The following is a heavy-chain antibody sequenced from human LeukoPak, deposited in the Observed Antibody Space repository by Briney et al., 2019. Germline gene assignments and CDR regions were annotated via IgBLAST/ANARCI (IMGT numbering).Heavy chain of an antibody. J-gene: IGHJ4*02. Sequence: ASVKVSCKASGGTFSSYAISWVRQAPGQGLEWMGRIIPILGIANYAQKFQGRVTMTRDTSTSTVYMELSSLRSEDTAVYYCARDRVEQWLVRGGYFDYWGQGTLVTVSS. CDR3: ARDRVEQWLVRGGYFDY. V-gene: IGHV1-69*04. D-gene: IGHD6-19*01. CDR2: IIPILGIA. CDR1: GGTFSSYA.